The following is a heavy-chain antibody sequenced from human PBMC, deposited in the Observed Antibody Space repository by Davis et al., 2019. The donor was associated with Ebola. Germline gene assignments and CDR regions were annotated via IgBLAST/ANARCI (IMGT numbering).Heavy chain of an antibody. CDR3: ARVPGYCSATSCYGSGWYFDL. V-gene: IGHV1-3*01. Sequence: ASVKVSCKASGYTFTNYAILWVRQAPGQRLEWMGWINAGNGDTKYSPNFQDRVTFSRDTSASTAYMELSSLRSEDTAVYYCARVPGYCSATSCYGSGWYFDLWGRGTLVTVSS. D-gene: IGHD2-2*01. CDR1: GYTFTNYA. CDR2: INAGNGDT. J-gene: IGHJ2*01.